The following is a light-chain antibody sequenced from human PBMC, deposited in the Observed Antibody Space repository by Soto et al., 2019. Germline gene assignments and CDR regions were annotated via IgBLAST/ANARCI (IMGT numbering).Light chain of an antibody. V-gene: IGKV1-39*01. J-gene: IGKJ1*01. Sequence: DIQMTQSPSSLSAPVGDRVTITFRASLTIGVSLSWFQQKAGKPPTLLIYGASALQSGVPARFSGSGSGTDFTLTISNMQREDFATYYCLQTYNLPRTFGQGTKVDIK. CDR2: GAS. CDR1: LTIGVS. CDR3: LQTYNLPRT.